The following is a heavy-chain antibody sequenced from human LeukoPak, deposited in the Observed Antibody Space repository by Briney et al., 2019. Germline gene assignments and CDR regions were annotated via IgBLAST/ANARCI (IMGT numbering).Heavy chain of an antibody. V-gene: IGHV3-23*01. CDR1: GFTFSSYA. Sequence: PGGSLRLSCAASGFTFSSYAMSWVRQAPGQGLERVSAISGSGGSTYYADSVKGRFTTSRDNSKNTLNLQMNSLKTEDTAVYYCTTDGVVPAAENDYWGQGTLVTVSS. J-gene: IGHJ4*02. CDR2: ISGSGGST. CDR3: TTDGVVPAAENDY. D-gene: IGHD2-2*01.